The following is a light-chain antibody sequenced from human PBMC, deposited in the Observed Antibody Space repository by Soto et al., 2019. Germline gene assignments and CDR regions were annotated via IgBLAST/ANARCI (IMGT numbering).Light chain of an antibody. Sequence: EIVLTQSPGILSLSPGERATFSCRASQSVSNDFLAWYQQKPGQAPRLLIYGASTRATDVPDRFSGSGSGADFTLTISRLEPEDFAVYYCQQYGSSPPRTFGQGTKVDIK. CDR2: GAS. CDR3: QQYGSSPPRT. J-gene: IGKJ1*01. CDR1: QSVSNDF. V-gene: IGKV3-20*01.